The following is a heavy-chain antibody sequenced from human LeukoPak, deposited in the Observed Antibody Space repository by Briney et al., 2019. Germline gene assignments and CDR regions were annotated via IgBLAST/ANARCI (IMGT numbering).Heavy chain of an antibody. Sequence: GGSLRLSCAASGFTFDNYAMHWVRQAPGKGLEWLSIISWNSGYIGYADSAKGRFTISRDNAKKSLDLQMNSLRAEDTAFYYCAKVRGTYSSGYFFDYWGQGTLVTVSS. CDR1: GFTFDNYA. D-gene: IGHD6-19*01. CDR3: AKVRGTYSSGYFFDY. CDR2: ISWNSGYI. V-gene: IGHV3-9*01. J-gene: IGHJ4*02.